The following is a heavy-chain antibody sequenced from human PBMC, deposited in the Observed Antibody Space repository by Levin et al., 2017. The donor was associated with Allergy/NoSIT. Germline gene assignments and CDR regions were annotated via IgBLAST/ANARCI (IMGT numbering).Heavy chain of an antibody. Sequence: GESLKISCAASGFTFSSYGMHWVRQAPGKGLEWVAVIWYDGSNKYYADSVKGRFTISRDNSKNTLYLQMNSLRAEDTAVYYCARDCMVRGVIGYYGMDVWGQGTTVTVSS. J-gene: IGHJ6*02. V-gene: IGHV3-33*01. D-gene: IGHD3-10*01. CDR2: IWYDGSNK. CDR3: ARDCMVRGVIGYYGMDV. CDR1: GFTFSSYG.